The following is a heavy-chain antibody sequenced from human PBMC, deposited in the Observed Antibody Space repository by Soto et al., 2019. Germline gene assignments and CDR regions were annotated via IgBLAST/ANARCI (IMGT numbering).Heavy chain of an antibody. D-gene: IGHD3-3*01. Sequence: GGSMRLSCAASGYPLRSYGMHWVRQAPGKGLEWVGVLWYDGSNKYYADSVKGRFTISRDNSKNTLYLQMNSLRAEDTAVYYCARDTDFEPPLLPPYMDVWGKGTTVTVSS. CDR3: ARDTDFEPPLLPPYMDV. V-gene: IGHV3-33*01. J-gene: IGHJ6*03. CDR2: LWYDGSNK. CDR1: GYPLRSYG.